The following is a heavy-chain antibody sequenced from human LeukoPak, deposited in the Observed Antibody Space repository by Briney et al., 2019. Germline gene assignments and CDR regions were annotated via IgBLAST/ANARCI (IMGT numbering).Heavy chain of an antibody. V-gene: IGHV3-53*04. CDR1: GFTVSSNY. D-gene: IGHD1-26*01. CDR3: ARDQVGVYLH. J-gene: IGHJ4*02. CDR2: IYSGGST. Sequence: GGSLRLSCAASGFTVSSNYMSWVRQAPGKGLEWVSVIYSGGSTYYADSVKGRFTISRHNSENTLYLQMNSLRTEDTAVYYCARDQVGVYLHWGQGTLVTVSS.